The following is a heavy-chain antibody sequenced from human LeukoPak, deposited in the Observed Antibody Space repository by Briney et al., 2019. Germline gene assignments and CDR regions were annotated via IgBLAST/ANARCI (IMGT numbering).Heavy chain of an antibody. CDR2: ISWNSGSI. D-gene: IGHD1-26*01. V-gene: IGHV3-9*03. CDR3: ANDIGGSFPGSAFDI. Sequence: GRSLRLSCAASGFTFDDYAMHWVRQAPGKGLGWVSGISWNSGSIGYADSVKGRFTISRDNAKNSLYLQMNSLRAEDMALYYCANDIGGSFPGSAFDIGGQETMVTVSS. CDR1: GFTFDDYA. J-gene: IGHJ3*02.